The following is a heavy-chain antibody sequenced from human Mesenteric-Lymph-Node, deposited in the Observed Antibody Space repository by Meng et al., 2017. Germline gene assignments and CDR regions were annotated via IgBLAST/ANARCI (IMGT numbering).Heavy chain of an antibody. CDR2: IHHSGST. V-gene: IGHV4-38-2*01. D-gene: IGHD3-16*01. J-gene: IGHJ4*02. Sequence: GSLRLSCAVSGYSISSGYNWGWIRQPPGKGLEWIGSIHHSGSTCYSPSLKSRVTISVDTSKNQFSLKLSSVTAADTAVYYCARDASPDGRWEYYFDYWGQGTLVTVSS. CDR1: GYSISSGYN. CDR3: ARDASPDGRWEYYFDY.